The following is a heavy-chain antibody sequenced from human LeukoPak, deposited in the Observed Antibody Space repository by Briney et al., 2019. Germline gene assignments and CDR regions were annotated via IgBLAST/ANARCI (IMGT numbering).Heavy chain of an antibody. D-gene: IGHD2/OR15-2a*01. J-gene: IGHJ4*02. CDR2: ISSDGSSK. CDR1: GFTFSSYG. V-gene: IGHV3-30*03. CDR3: ARGENSKTYPVSGY. Sequence: GGSLRLSCAASGFTFSSYGMHWVRQAPGKGLEWVAVISSDGSSKYYTDSVKGRFTISRDNSKNTLYLQMNSLRAEDTAVYYCARGENSKTYPVSGYCGQGTLVTVSS.